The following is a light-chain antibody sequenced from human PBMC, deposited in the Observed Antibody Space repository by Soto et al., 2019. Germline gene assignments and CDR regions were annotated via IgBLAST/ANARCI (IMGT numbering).Light chain of an antibody. J-gene: IGKJ4*01. CDR1: QSVTSSY. CDR2: GAS. V-gene: IGKV3-20*01. Sequence: EIVLTQSPGTLSLSPGERATLSCRASQSVTSSYLAWYQQKPGQAPRLLIYGASNRATGIPDRFSGSGSGTDSTLTISRLEPEDFAVYFCQQYGSSPFTFGGGTKVEIK. CDR3: QQYGSSPFT.